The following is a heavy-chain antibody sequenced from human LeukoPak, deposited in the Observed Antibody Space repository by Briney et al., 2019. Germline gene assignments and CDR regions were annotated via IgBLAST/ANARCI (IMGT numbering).Heavy chain of an antibody. Sequence: SVKVSCKASGGTFSSYAISWVRQAPGQGLEWMGRIIPILGIANYAQKFQDRVTITADKSTSTAYLVQSSLISEDTAVYYCSGAEHYDYAWGSWGYWGQRTLVT. J-gene: IGHJ4*02. D-gene: IGHD3-16*01. CDR1: GGTFSSYA. CDR3: SGAEHYDYAWGSWGY. CDR2: IIPILGIA. V-gene: IGHV1-69*04.